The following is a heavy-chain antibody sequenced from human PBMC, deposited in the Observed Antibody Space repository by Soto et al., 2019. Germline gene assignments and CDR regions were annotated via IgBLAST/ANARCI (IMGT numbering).Heavy chain of an antibody. Sequence: PVGSLRLSCAASGFTFSSYSMNWVRQAPGKGLEWVSSISSSSSYIYYADSVKGRFTISRDNAKNSLYLQMNSLRAEDTAVYYCARDELERRVAAFDIWGQGTMVTVSS. D-gene: IGHD1-1*01. CDR3: ARDELERRVAAFDI. CDR1: GFTFSSYS. V-gene: IGHV3-21*01. CDR2: ISSSSSYI. J-gene: IGHJ3*02.